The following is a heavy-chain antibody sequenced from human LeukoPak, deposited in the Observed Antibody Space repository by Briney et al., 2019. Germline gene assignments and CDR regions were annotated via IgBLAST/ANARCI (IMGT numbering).Heavy chain of an antibody. CDR1: GYTFTSNY. J-gene: IGHJ4*02. Sequence: GASVKVSCKASGYTFTSNYIHWVRQAPGQGLEWMGMIYPRDGSTSYAQKLQGRVTMTTDTSTSTAYMELRSLRSDDTAVYYCARGKRVVPAALDYWGQGTLVTVSS. V-gene: IGHV1-46*01. CDR2: IYPRDGST. CDR3: ARGKRVVPAALDY. D-gene: IGHD2-2*01.